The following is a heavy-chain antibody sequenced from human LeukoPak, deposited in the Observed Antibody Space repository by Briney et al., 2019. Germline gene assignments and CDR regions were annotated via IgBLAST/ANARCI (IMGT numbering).Heavy chain of an antibody. CDR3: AKVGFYSSGWYESAAFDI. Sequence: GGSLRLSCAASGFTFRSYDTHWVRQAPGKGLEWVAVISYDGSNKYYADSVKGRFTISRDNSKNTLYLQMNSLRAEDTAVYYCAKVGFYSSGWYESAAFDIWGQGTMVTVSS. CDR2: ISYDGSNK. J-gene: IGHJ3*02. CDR1: GFTFRSYD. V-gene: IGHV3-30*18. D-gene: IGHD6-19*01.